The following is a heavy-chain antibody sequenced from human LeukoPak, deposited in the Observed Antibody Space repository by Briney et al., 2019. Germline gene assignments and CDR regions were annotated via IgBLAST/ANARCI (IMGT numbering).Heavy chain of an antibody. CDR1: GGSISSSSYY. CDR3: ARAPRGSYHIRLAYFDY. D-gene: IGHD1-26*01. CDR2: IYYSGST. V-gene: IGHV4-39*07. Sequence: PSETLSLTCTVSGGSISSSSYYWGWIRQPPGKGLEWIVSIYYSGSTYYNPSLKSRVTISVDTSKNQFSLKLSSVTAADTAVYYCARAPRGSYHIRLAYFDYWGQGTLVTVSS. J-gene: IGHJ4*02.